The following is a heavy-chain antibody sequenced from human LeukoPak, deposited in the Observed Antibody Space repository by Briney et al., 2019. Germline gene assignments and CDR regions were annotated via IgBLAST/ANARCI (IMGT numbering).Heavy chain of an antibody. D-gene: IGHD3-16*01. Sequence: GGSLRLSCEGSGFTFSDYWMGWVRQAPGKGLEWVANIIKDGSDKYYVDSVKDRFSVSRDNAKNSVYLQMSGLRVEDTAVYYCTRELWPADYWGQGILVTVSS. CDR1: GFTFSDYW. CDR3: TRELWPADY. V-gene: IGHV3-7*01. CDR2: IIKDGSDK. J-gene: IGHJ4*02.